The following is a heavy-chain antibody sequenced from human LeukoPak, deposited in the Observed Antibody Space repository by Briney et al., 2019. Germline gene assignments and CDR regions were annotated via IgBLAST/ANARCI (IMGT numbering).Heavy chain of an antibody. CDR1: GGSISSSSYY. V-gene: IGHV4-39*01. CDR2: IYYSGST. Sequence: SETLSLTCTVSGGSISSSSYYWGWIRQPPGKGLEWIGSIYYSGSTYYNPSLKSRVTISVDTSKNQFSLKLSSVTAADTAVYYCARQGDTAMYYNFDYWGQGTLVTVSS. J-gene: IGHJ4*02. D-gene: IGHD5-18*01. CDR3: ARQGDTAMYYNFDY.